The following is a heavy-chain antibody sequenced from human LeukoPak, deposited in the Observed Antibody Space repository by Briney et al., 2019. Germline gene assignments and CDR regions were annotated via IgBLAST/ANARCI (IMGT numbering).Heavy chain of an antibody. D-gene: IGHD4-11*01. Sequence: SVKVSCKASGGTFSSYAISWVRQAPGQGLEWMGRIIPIFGTANYAHKFQGRVTITADKSTSTAYMELSSLRSEDTAVYYCARGSGYSNSHAFDIWGQGTMVTVSS. CDR3: ARGSGYSNSHAFDI. CDR2: IIPIFGTA. CDR1: GGTFSSYA. J-gene: IGHJ3*02. V-gene: IGHV1-69*06.